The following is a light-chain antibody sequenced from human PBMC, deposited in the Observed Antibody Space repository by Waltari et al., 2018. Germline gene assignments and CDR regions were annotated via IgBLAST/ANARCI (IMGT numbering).Light chain of an antibody. CDR3: CSYAGSDTFEVI. J-gene: IGLJ2*01. Sequence: QSALTQPASVSGSLGQSIPISCTGTHGVVGTYNLVSWYQHRPGKAPKLMVYEAYKRPSGVSSRFSGSKSGNTASLTISGLQAEDEADYYCCSYAGSDTFEVIFGGGTKVTVL. CDR2: EAY. CDR1: HGVVGTYNL. V-gene: IGLV2-23*02.